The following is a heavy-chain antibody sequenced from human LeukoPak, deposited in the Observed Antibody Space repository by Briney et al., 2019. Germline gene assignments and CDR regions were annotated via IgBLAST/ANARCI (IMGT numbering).Heavy chain of an antibody. J-gene: IGHJ4*02. CDR1: GGSISSSSYY. CDR2: IYYSGST. CDR3: ARKDSMDDFDY. V-gene: IGHV4-39*01. D-gene: IGHD4-11*01. Sequence: PSEALSLTCTVSGGSISSSSYYWGWIRQPPGKGLEWIGSIYYSGSTYYNPSLKSRVTISVDTSKNQFSLKLSSVTAADTAVYYRARKDSMDDFDYWGQGTLVTVSS.